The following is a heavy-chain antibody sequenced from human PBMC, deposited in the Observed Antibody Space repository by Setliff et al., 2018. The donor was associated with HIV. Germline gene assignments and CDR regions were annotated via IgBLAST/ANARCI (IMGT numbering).Heavy chain of an antibody. CDR3: ARDRASSGYYARFDH. Sequence: SETLSLTCSVSGGSINSGHYYWSWIRHHPGKGLELIGYIYHTGSTYFNPSLKSRLTLSIDPSKNQFSLKLSSVTAEDTAIYYCARDRASSGYYARFDHWGQGTLVTVSS. CDR2: IYHTGST. V-gene: IGHV4-31*03. CDR1: GGSINSGHYY. D-gene: IGHD3-22*01. J-gene: IGHJ4*02.